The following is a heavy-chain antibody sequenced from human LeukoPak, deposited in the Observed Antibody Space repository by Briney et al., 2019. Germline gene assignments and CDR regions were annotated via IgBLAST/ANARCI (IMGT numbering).Heavy chain of an antibody. V-gene: IGHV3-21*01. J-gene: IGHJ4*02. CDR1: GFTFRIYG. CDR3: ARDGSGSGDY. Sequence: PGGSLRLSCAASGFTFRIYGMNWVRQAPGEGLEWVASISSDSTNIYYTDSVKGRFTISRDNAKNSLYLQMNSLILEDTAVYYCARDGSGSGDYWGQGTLVTVSS. D-gene: IGHD2-15*01. CDR2: ISSDSTNI.